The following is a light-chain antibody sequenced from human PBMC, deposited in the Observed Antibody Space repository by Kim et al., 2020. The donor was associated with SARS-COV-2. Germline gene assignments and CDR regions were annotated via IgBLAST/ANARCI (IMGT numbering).Light chain of an antibody. CDR1: SSNIGKNT. CDR2: AYD. CDR3: AVWDDILSSPV. Sequence: QSVVTQPPSASATPGQRVTISCSGSSSNIGKNTVNWFQQFPGTAPKLLISAYDQRPSGIPDRFSGSKSGTSASLGISGLQSEDEADYYCAVWDDILSSPVFGGGTQLTVL. J-gene: IGLJ3*02. V-gene: IGLV1-44*01.